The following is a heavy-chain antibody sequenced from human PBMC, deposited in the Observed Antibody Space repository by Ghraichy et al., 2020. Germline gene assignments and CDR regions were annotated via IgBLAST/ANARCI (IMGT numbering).Heavy chain of an antibody. V-gene: IGHV4-39*07. J-gene: IGHJ4*02. CDR2: IYYSGST. CDR1: GDSISSTSYY. CDR3: ARDKYDYVWGSYRP. Sequence: SETLSLTCTVSGDSISSTSYYWGWIRQPPGKGLEWIGTIYYSGSTQYNPSLKSRVTISVDTSRNQFSLKLRSVTAADTAVYYCARDKYDYVWGSYRPWGQGILVTVSS. D-gene: IGHD3-16*02.